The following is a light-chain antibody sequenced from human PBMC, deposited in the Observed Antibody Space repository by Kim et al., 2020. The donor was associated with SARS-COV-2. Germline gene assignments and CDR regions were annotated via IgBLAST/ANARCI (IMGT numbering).Light chain of an antibody. CDR3: HQYKNWPPYT. CDR1: QSVDNN. V-gene: IGKV3-15*01. J-gene: IGKJ2*01. CDR2: SAS. Sequence: EIIMTQSPATLSVSPGERATLSCRASQSVDNNLAWYQQKPGQAPRLLIYSASTRATGIPARFSGSGSGTEFTLTISSLQSEDFALYYCHQYKNWPPYTFGQGTKLEI.